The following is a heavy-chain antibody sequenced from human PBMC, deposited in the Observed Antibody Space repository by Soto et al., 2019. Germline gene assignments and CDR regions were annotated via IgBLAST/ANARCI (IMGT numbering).Heavy chain of an antibody. CDR2: IGPNGESQ. J-gene: IGHJ4*02. Sequence: ASVKVSCKASGYTLTNFHMHWVRQAPRQGLEWMGLIGPNGESQIYAQKFQGRVTITRDSSTSTVFMEMSSLRLENTDVYYSAREMGATDYWGQGTLVTVSS. CDR3: AREMGATDY. CDR1: GYTLTNFH. D-gene: IGHD1-26*01. V-gene: IGHV1-46*01.